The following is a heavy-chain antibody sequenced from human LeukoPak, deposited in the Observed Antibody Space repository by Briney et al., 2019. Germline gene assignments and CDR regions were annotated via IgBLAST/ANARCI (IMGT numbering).Heavy chain of an antibody. CDR1: GGSFSGYD. V-gene: IGHV4-34*01. J-gene: IGHJ3*01. CDR3: ARKGWVVLRAFDV. Sequence: SETLSLTCAVYGGSFSGYDWNGIRRPPGRGLEWIGEINQSGSTNYNPSLKSRVTISLDTSKNQFSLKLNSVTAADTAVYYCARKGWVVLRAFDVWGRGTMVTVSS. D-gene: IGHD2-8*02. CDR2: INQSGST.